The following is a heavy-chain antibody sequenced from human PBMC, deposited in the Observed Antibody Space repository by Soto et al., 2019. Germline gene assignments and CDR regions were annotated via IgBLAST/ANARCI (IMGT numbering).Heavy chain of an antibody. CDR3: ATTHIGAARMTFGY. D-gene: IGHD6-13*01. CDR2: ISHDGSNK. Sequence: PGGSLRLSCAASGFPFSSYGMHWVRQAPGKGLEWVAVISHDGSNKYYADSVKGRFTISTDNAKNTRYLQMNSLRAEDTAEYYCATTHIGAARMTFGYWGQGTPLTVCS. J-gene: IGHJ4*02. V-gene: IGHV3-30*03. CDR1: GFPFSSYG.